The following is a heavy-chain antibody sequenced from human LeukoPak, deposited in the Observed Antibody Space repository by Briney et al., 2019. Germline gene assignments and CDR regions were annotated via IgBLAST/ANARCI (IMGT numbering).Heavy chain of an antibody. V-gene: IGHV1-46*01. CDR1: GYTFIIYY. CDR2: INPSGGST. D-gene: IGHD1-1*01. CDR3: ARVKQLFDL. Sequence: ASVKVSFKSSGYTFIIYYIHWVRQPPGQGLEWMEIINPSGGSTSYAQKFQGRVTMTRDTSTSTVYMELSSLRCEDTAVYYCARVKQLFDLWGGGTLVSVS. J-gene: IGHJ4*02.